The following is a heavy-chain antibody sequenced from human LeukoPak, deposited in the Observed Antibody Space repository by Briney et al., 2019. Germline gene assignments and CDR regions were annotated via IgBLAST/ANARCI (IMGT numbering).Heavy chain of an antibody. V-gene: IGHV3-30-3*01. CDR2: ISYDGSNK. CDR1: GFTFSSYA. Sequence: GRSLRLSRAASGFTFSSYAMHWVRQAPGKGLEWVAVISYDGSNKYYADSVKGRFTISRDNSKNTLYLQMNSLRAEDTAVYYCAREGGSGSYSSYFDYWGQGTLVTVSS. CDR3: AREGGSGSYSSYFDY. D-gene: IGHD1-26*01. J-gene: IGHJ4*02.